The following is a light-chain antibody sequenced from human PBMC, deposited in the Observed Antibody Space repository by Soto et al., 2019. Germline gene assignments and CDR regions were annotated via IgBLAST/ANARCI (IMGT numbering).Light chain of an antibody. CDR1: QSVSSSY. V-gene: IGKV3-20*01. Sequence: EIVLTQSPGTRSLSPGERSTLSGRASQSVSSSYLAWYQQKPGQHPRLLIYGESSRATGIPDRFSGSGSGTDFTLTISRLEPEDFAVYYCQQYGSSGTVGQGTKVDIK. J-gene: IGKJ1*01. CDR2: GES. CDR3: QQYGSSGT.